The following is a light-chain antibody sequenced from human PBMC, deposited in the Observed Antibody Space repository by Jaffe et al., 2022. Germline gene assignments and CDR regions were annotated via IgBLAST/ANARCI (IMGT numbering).Light chain of an antibody. Sequence: DIQMTQSPSSLSASVGDRVTIPCRASQSISNYLDWYQQTPGKAPKLLIYGASTLHSGVPARFSGSGSGTDFTLTISNLQLEDFATYYCQQTYSNPLTFGGGTKVEIK. CDR3: QQTYSNPLT. J-gene: IGKJ4*01. V-gene: IGKV1-39*01. CDR2: GAS. CDR1: QSISNY.